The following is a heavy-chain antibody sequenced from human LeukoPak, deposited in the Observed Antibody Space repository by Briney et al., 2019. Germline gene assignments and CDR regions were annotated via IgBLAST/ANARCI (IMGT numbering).Heavy chain of an antibody. Sequence: ASVKVSCRASGYTFTSYGITWVRQAPGPGLEWMGWINGHNGNTHYAQNLQDRITMTTDTSSTTVYMELRSLKSDDTAVYFCAKAPSAHWPSDYWGQGTLVTVSS. CDR3: AKAPSAHWPSDY. CDR2: INGHNGNT. D-gene: IGHD1-1*01. CDR1: GYTFTSYG. J-gene: IGHJ4*02. V-gene: IGHV1-18*01.